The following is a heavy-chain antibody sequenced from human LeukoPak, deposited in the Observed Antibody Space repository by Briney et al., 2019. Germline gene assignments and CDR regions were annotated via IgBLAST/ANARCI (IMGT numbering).Heavy chain of an antibody. V-gene: IGHV4-59*12. D-gene: IGHD3-22*01. CDR2: LGNP. CDR1: GASTAGYY. Sequence: SETLSLTCAVSGASTAGYYWSWIRQPPGKGLEWIGYLGNPNYNPSLKSRVTISVDTSKNQFSLKLSSVTAADTAVYYCATIYDSSGYYHYWGQGTLVTVSS. CDR3: ATIYDSSGYYHY. J-gene: IGHJ4*02.